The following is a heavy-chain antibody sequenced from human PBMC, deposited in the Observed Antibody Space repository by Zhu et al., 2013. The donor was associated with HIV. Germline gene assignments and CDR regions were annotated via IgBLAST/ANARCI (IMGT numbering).Heavy chain of an antibody. J-gene: IGHJ5*02. CDR3: ARGRATVTTGVGVWFDP. V-gene: IGHV4-34*01. Sequence: QVQLQQWGAGLLKPSETLSLTCAVYGGSFSGYYWSWIRQPPGKGLEWIGEINHSGSTNYNPSLKSRVTISVDTSKNQFSLKLSSVTAADTAVYYCARGRATVTTGVGVWFDPWGRGNPGHRLL. CDR2: INHSGST. CDR1: GGSFSGYY. D-gene: IGHD4-17*01.